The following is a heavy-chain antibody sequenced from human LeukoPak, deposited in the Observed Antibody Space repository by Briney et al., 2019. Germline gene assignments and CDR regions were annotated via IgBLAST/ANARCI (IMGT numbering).Heavy chain of an antibody. CDR2: INHSGST. V-gene: IGHV4-34*01. J-gene: IGHJ3*02. CDR3: ARVKTASLYYYDSSGYPLGGAFDI. Sequence: SESLSPTCAVYGGSFSGYYWSWIRQPPGKGREWIGEINHSGSTNSNPSLKSRVTISVDTSKNQFSLKLSSVTAADTAVYYCARVKTASLYYYDSSGYPLGGAFDIWGQGTMVTVSS. D-gene: IGHD3-22*01. CDR1: GGSFSGYY.